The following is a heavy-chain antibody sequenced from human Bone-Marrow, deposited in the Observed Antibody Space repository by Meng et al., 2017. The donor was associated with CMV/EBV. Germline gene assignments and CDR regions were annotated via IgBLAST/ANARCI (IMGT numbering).Heavy chain of an antibody. CDR1: GFAFSSYS. D-gene: IGHD5-18*01. V-gene: IGHV3-21*01. Sequence: GGSLRLSCAGSGFAFSSYSMNWVRLSPGKGLEWVSSISSGGGYIFHADSVKGRFTTSRDNAKNLLFLQMNSLRAEDTAVYYCAKDRDGGYNFGNGYFDYWGQGTLLTVSS. CDR2: ISSGGGYI. J-gene: IGHJ4*02. CDR3: AKDRDGGYNFGNGYFDY.